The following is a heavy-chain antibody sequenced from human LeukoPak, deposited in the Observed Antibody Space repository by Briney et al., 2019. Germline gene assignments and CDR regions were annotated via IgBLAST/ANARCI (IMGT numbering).Heavy chain of an antibody. D-gene: IGHD1-1*01. Sequence: SETLSLTCAVYGGSFSGYYWSWIRQPPGKGLEWIGEINHSGSTNYNPSLKSRVTISVDTSKNQFSLKLSSVTAADTAVYYCARRASMYDWNDRRKGNWFDPWGQGTLVTVSS. CDR1: GGSFSGYY. J-gene: IGHJ5*02. CDR2: INHSGST. CDR3: ARRASMYDWNDRRKGNWFDP. V-gene: IGHV4-34*01.